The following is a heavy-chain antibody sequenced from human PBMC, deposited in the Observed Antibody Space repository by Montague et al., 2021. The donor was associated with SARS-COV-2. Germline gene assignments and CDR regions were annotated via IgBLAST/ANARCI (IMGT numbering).Heavy chain of an antibody. CDR2: ISYDGSNK. CDR3: AGVLLSGMDV. J-gene: IGHJ6*02. Sequence: SLRLSCAASGFTFSSYAMHWVRQAPGKGLEWVAVISYDGSNKYYADSVKGRFTISRDNSKNTLYLQMNSLRAEDTAVYYCAGVLLSGMDVWGQGTTVTVSS. D-gene: IGHD2-15*01. V-gene: IGHV3-30-3*01. CDR1: GFTFSSYA.